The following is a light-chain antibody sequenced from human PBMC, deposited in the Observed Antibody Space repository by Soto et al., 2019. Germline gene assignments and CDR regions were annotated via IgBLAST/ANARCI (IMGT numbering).Light chain of an antibody. CDR2: EVS. J-gene: IGLJ2*01. CDR1: SSDVGGYNS. V-gene: IGLV2-8*01. Sequence: QSALTQPPPASGSPGQSVTISCTGTSSDVGGYNSVSWYQQHPGKVPRLMIYEVSKRPSGVPDRFSGSKSVNTASLTVSGLQAEDEADYYCSSYAGSNNLVFGGGTKLTVL. CDR3: SSYAGSNNLV.